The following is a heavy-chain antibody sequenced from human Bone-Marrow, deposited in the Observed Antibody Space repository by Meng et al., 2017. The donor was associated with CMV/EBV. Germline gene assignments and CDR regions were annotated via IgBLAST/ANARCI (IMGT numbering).Heavy chain of an antibody. V-gene: IGHV2-5*01. Sequence: SGPTLVKPTQTLTLTCTFSGFSLSTSGVGVGWIRQPPGKALEWLALIYWNDDKRYSPSLKSRLTITKDTSKNQVVLTMTNMDPVDTATYYCAHIAPYSSPPFFDYWGQGTLVTVYS. D-gene: IGHD6-13*01. CDR1: GFSLSTSGVG. CDR3: AHIAPYSSPPFFDY. CDR2: IYWNDDK. J-gene: IGHJ4*02.